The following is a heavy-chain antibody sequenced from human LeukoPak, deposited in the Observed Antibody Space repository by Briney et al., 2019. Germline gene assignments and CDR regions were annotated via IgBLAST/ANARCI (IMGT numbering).Heavy chain of an antibody. CDR1: GFTFSNYA. D-gene: IGHD2-15*01. CDR2: ISGSGDST. Sequence: GGSLRLSCAASGFTFSNYAMSWVRQAPGKGLEWVSAISGSGDSTYYADSVKGRFTISRDNSKNTLYLQMNSLRAEDTAVYYCAKDHCSGGSCYSALPDVWGKGTTVTISS. J-gene: IGHJ6*04. V-gene: IGHV3-23*01. CDR3: AKDHCSGGSCYSALPDV.